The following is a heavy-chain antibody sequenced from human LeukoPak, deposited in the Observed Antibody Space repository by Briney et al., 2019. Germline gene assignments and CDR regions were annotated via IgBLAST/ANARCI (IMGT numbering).Heavy chain of an antibody. CDR2: ISWNSGSI. J-gene: IGHJ4*02. CDR3: AKATGTFYYFDY. D-gene: IGHD1-1*01. Sequence: PGGSLRLSCAASGFTFDDYAMHWVRQAPGKGLEWVSGISWNSGSIGYADSVKGRFTISRDNAKNSLYLQMNSLRAEDTAVYYCAKATGTFYYFDYWGQGTLVTVSS. V-gene: IGHV3-9*01. CDR1: GFTFDDYA.